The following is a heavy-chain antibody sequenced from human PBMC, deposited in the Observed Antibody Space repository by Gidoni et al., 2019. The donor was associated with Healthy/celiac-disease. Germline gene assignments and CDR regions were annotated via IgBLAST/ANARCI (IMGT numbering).Heavy chain of an antibody. V-gene: IGHV1-2*04. Sequence: QVQLVQSGAEVKKPGASVKVSCKASGYTLTGYYMHWVRQAPGQGLEWMGWINPNSGGTNYAQKCQGWVTMTRDTSISTAYMELSRLRSDDTAVYYCARDGDPNCSSTSCYEGAYYYYGMDVWGQGTTVTVSS. CDR2: INPNSGGT. CDR3: ARDGDPNCSSTSCYEGAYYYYGMDV. J-gene: IGHJ6*02. D-gene: IGHD2-2*01. CDR1: GYTLTGYY.